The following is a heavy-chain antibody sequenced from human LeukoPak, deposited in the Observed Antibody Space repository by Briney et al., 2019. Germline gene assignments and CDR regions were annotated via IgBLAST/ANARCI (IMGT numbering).Heavy chain of an antibody. D-gene: IGHD2-2*01. CDR3: ARGAVPAAISSSQFSKWFDP. V-gene: IGHV4-34*01. CDR2: INHSGST. CDR1: GGSFSGYY. Sequence: PSETLSLTCAVYGGSFSGYYWSWIRQPPGKGLEWIGEINHSGSTNYNPSLKSRVTISVDTSKNQFSLKLSSVTAADTAVYYCARGAVPAAISSSQFSKWFDPWGQGTLVTVSS. J-gene: IGHJ5*02.